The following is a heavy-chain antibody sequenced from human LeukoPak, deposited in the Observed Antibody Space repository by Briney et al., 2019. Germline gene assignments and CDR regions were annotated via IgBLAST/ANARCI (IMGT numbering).Heavy chain of an antibody. Sequence: GGSLRLSCAASGFTFDDYGMSWDRQASGKGREWVSGINWNGGSTGYADSVKGRITSSRDNAKNSLYLQMNSLRAEDTALYYCARVLVPAAIRGYYFDYWGQGTLVTVSS. CDR1: GFTFDDYG. CDR2: INWNGGST. V-gene: IGHV3-20*04. CDR3: ARVLVPAAIRGYYFDY. J-gene: IGHJ4*02. D-gene: IGHD2-2*02.